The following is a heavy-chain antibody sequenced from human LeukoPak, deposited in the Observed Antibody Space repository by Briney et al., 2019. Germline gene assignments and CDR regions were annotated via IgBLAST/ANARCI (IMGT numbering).Heavy chain of an antibody. J-gene: IGHJ6*04. CDR2: INQDGSDK. Sequence: GGSLRLSCAASGFTVSTSWMSWVRHTPGKGLEWVANINQDGSDKYYVDSVKGRFTISRDNAKNSLYLQMNSLRAEDTAVYYCAELGITMIGGVWGKGPTVTISS. D-gene: IGHD3-10*02. CDR3: AELGITMIGGV. CDR1: GFTVSTSW. V-gene: IGHV3-7*03.